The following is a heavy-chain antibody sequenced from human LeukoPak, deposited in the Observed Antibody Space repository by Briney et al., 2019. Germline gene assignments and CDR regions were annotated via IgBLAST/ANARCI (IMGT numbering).Heavy chain of an antibody. CDR3: ARGTQQYYYDSSGYVDY. Sequence: ASVKVSCKASGYTFTSYYMHWVRQAPGQGLEWMGIINPSGGSTSYAQKFQGRVTMTRDTSTSTVYMELGSLRSEDTAVYYCARGTQQYYYDSSGYVDYWGQGTLVTVSS. J-gene: IGHJ4*02. D-gene: IGHD3-22*01. CDR2: INPSGGST. CDR1: GYTFTSYY. V-gene: IGHV1-46*01.